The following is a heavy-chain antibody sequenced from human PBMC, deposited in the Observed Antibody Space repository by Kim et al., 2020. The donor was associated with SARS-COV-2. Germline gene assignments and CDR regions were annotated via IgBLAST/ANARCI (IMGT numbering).Heavy chain of an antibody. V-gene: IGHV7-4-1*02. D-gene: IGHD2-2*01. CDR1: GYTFTSYA. CDR2: INTNTGNP. J-gene: IGHJ6*02. CDR3: ARDPTIGYCSSTSCYAGYYGMDV. Sequence: ASVKVSCKASGYTFTSYAMNWVRQAPGQGLEWMGWINTNTGNPTYAQGFTGRFVFSLDTSVSTAYLQISSLKAEDTAVYYCARDPTIGYCSSTSCYAGYYGMDVWGQGTTVTVSS.